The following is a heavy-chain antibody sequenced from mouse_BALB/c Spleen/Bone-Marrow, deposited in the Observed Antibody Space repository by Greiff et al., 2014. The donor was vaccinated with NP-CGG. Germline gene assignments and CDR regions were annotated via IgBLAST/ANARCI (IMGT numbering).Heavy chain of an antibody. CDR1: GYTFTDHA. D-gene: IGHD2-14*01. Sequence: VQLQQSGAKLVRPGVSVKISCKGSGYTFTDHAIHWVKRSHAKSLEWIGVISGYYGDAIYNQKFKGKATMIVDKSSSTAYMELARLTSEDSAIYYCARSGKVRNAMDYWGQGTSVTVSS. V-gene: IGHV1S137*01. CDR2: ISGYYGDA. CDR3: ARSGKVRNAMDY. J-gene: IGHJ4*01.